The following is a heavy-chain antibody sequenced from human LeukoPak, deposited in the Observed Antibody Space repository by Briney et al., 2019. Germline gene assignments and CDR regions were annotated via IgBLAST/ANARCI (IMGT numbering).Heavy chain of an antibody. J-gene: IGHJ6*03. V-gene: IGHV3-33*06. CDR3: AKDLQQLVSGNYYYYMDV. D-gene: IGHD6-13*01. CDR1: GFTFSSYG. Sequence: GGSLRLSCAASGFTFSSYGMHWVRQAPGKRLEWVAVIWYDGSNKYYADSVKGRFTISRDNSKNTLYLQMNSLRAEDTAVYYCAKDLQQLVSGNYYYYMDVWGKGTTVTVSS. CDR2: IWYDGSNK.